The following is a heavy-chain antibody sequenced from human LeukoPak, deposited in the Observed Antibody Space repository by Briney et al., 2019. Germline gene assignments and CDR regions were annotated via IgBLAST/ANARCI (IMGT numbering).Heavy chain of an antibody. CDR3: ARVSGWFFDY. Sequence: PSETLSLTCTVSGGSISSGGYYWYWIRQHPGKGLEWIGYIYFSGSTYYNPSLKSRVSISVDTSKNQCSLKLSSVTAADTAVYYCARVSGWFFDYWGQGTLVTVSS. D-gene: IGHD6-19*01. CDR1: GGSISSGGYY. J-gene: IGHJ4*02. V-gene: IGHV4-31*03. CDR2: IYFSGST.